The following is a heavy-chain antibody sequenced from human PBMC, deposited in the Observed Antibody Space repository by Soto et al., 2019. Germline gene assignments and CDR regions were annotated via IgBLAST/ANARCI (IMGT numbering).Heavy chain of an antibody. CDR2: MXRXSGNT. Sequence: ASVKVSCKASGYTFTSYDINWVRQATGQGLDWMGWMXRXSGNTGYAQKFQGRVTMTRNTSISTAYMELSSLRSEDTAVYYCARVGYCTNGVCYTRYCSGGSCPYYFDYWGQGTLVTVSS. V-gene: IGHV1-8*02. CDR3: ARVGYCTNGVCYTRYCSGGSCPYYFDY. D-gene: IGHD2-8*01. CDR1: GYTFTSYD. J-gene: IGHJ4*02.